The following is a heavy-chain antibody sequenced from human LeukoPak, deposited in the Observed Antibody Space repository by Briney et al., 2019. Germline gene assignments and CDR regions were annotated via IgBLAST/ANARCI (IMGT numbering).Heavy chain of an antibody. CDR2: ISTSSSYI. V-gene: IGHV3-21*01. CDR1: GFTFTIYS. CDR3: ARGTLNIPGEHGAFDY. D-gene: IGHD1-14*01. Sequence: PGGSLRLSCAASGFTFTIYSMNWVRQAPGKGLEWVSSISTSSSYIHYADSVKGRFTISRDNAKNSLYLQMNSLRAEDTAVYYCARGTLNIPGEHGAFDYWGQGTLVTVSS. J-gene: IGHJ4*02.